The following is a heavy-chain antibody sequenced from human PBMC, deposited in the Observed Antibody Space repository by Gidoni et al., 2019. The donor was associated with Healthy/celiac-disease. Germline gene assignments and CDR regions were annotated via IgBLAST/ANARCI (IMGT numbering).Heavy chain of an antibody. CDR1: GGSFSGYY. D-gene: IGHD2-8*01. Sequence: QVQLQQWGAGLLKPSETLSLTCAVYGGSFSGYYWSWIRQPPGKGLEWIGEINHSGSTNYNPSLKSRVTISVDTSKNQFSLKLSSVTAADTAVYYCARGIVLMVSGWFDPWGQGTLVTVSS. CDR2: INHSGST. CDR3: ARGIVLMVSGWFDP. J-gene: IGHJ5*02. V-gene: IGHV4-34*01.